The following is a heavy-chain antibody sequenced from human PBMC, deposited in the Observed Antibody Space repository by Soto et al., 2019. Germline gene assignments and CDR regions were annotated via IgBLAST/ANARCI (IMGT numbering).Heavy chain of an antibody. D-gene: IGHD2-21*02. Sequence: QVQLQESGPGLVKPSQTLSLTCTVSGGSISSGGYYWSWIRQHPGKGLEWIGYIYYSGSTYYNPSLKSRVTISVDTSKNQFSLKLSSVTAADTVVYYCARVCGGDCHYGMDVWGLGTTVTVSS. CDR3: ARVCGGDCHYGMDV. V-gene: IGHV4-31*03. CDR1: GGSISSGGYY. CDR2: IYYSGST. J-gene: IGHJ6*02.